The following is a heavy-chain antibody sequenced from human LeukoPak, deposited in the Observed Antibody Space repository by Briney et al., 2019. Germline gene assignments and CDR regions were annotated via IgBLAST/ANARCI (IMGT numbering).Heavy chain of an antibody. D-gene: IGHD5-18*01. CDR3: ASGYSYVDNWFDP. V-gene: IGHV3-30-3*01. J-gene: IGHJ5*02. Sequence: GGSLRLSCAASGFTFSSYWMSWVRQAPGKGLEWVAVISYDGSNKYYADSVKGRFTISRDNSKNTLYLQMNSLRAEDTAVYYCASGYSYVDNWFDPWGQGTLVTVSS. CDR2: ISYDGSNK. CDR1: GFTFSSYW.